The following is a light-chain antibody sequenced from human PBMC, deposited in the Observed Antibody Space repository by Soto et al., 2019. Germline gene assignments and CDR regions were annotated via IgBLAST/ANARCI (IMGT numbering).Light chain of an antibody. CDR2: GAS. Sequence: EIVMTQSPATLSVSPGERATLSCRASQSVSSNLAWYQQKPGQAPRLLIYGASTRATGIPARFSGSGSGTEFTLTISRLQSEDFAVYYCQQYNNWTPLPFCQGTKVEIK. CDR3: QQYNNWTPLP. CDR1: QSVSSN. V-gene: IGKV3-15*01. J-gene: IGKJ1*01.